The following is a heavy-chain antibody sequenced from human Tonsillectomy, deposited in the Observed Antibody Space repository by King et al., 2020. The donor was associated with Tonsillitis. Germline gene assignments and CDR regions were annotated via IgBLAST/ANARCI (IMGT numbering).Heavy chain of an antibody. CDR3: ARTTISNWNYDGMDV. D-gene: IGHD1-20*01. Sequence: ITLKESGPVLVKPTETLTLTCTVSGFSLSNARMGVSWIRQPPGKTLEWLAHLFSNDEKSYSTSLKSRLTMSKDTSKSQVVLTMTNMDPVDTATYYCARTTISNWNYDGMDVWGQGTTVTVSS. CDR1: GFSLSNARMG. J-gene: IGHJ6*02. CDR2: LFSNDEK. V-gene: IGHV2-26*01.